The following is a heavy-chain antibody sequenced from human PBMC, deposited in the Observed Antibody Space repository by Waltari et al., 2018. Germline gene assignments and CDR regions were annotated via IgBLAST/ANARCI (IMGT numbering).Heavy chain of an antibody. D-gene: IGHD2-21*02. CDR3: ASCPYCGGDCCPFNY. J-gene: IGHJ4*02. Sequence: WVGQVPGKGLEWVSRINSDGSATAYADSVKGRFTISRDNAKNTLYLQMNSLRAEDTAVYYCASCPYCGGDCCPFNYWGQGTLVSVSS. CDR2: INSDGSAT. V-gene: IGHV3-74*01.